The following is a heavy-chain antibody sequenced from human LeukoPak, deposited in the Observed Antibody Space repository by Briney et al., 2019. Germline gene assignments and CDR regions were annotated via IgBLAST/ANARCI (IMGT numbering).Heavy chain of an antibody. Sequence: GGSLRLSCAASGFSFSSYGMHWLRQAPGKGLEWVAFIRNDGSNTYYADSVKGRFTISRDNSKNTLYLQMSSLRAEDTAVYYCARDAGYGYDRFDYWGQGTQVTVSS. V-gene: IGHV3-30*02. CDR3: ARDAGYGYDRFDY. CDR2: IRNDGSNT. D-gene: IGHD5-18*01. CDR1: GFSFSSYG. J-gene: IGHJ4*02.